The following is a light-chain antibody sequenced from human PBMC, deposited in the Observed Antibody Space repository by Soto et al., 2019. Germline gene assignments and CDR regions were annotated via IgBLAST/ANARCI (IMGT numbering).Light chain of an antibody. V-gene: IGLV3-21*02. CDR3: QVWDSSSDVV. J-gene: IGLJ2*01. CDR1: NIGSKS. CDR2: DDS. Sequence: SYELTHPPSVSVAPGQTARITCGGKNIGSKSVHWYQQKPGQAPVLVVYDDSDRPSGIPERFSGSNSGNTATLTISRVEAGDEADYYCQVWDSSSDVVFGGGTKLTVL.